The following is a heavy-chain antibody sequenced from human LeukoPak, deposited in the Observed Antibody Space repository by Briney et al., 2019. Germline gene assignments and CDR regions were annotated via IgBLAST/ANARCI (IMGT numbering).Heavy chain of an antibody. Sequence: GESLMISCKGSGYSFTNYWIGWVRQMSGKGLEWMGIIYPGDSDTRYSPSFQGQVTISADKSIITAYLQWSSLKASDTAMYYCARTGYSSGWYGSFGIWGQGTLVTVSS. CDR1: GYSFTNYW. V-gene: IGHV5-51*01. J-gene: IGHJ3*02. CDR2: IYPGDSDT. CDR3: ARTGYSSGWYGSFGI. D-gene: IGHD6-19*01.